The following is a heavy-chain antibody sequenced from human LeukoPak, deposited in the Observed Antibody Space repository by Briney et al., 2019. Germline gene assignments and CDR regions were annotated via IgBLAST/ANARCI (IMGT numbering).Heavy chain of an antibody. J-gene: IGHJ4*02. V-gene: IGHV4-59*01. CDR2: IYYSGST. D-gene: IGHD6-13*01. CDR1: GGSISSYY. Sequence: SETLSLTCTVSGGSISSYYWSWLRQPPGKGLEWIGYIYYSGSTNYNPSLKSRVTISVDTSKNQFSLKLSSVTAADTAVYYCAKDRASWYAGYFDYWGQGTLVTVSS. CDR3: AKDRASWYAGYFDY.